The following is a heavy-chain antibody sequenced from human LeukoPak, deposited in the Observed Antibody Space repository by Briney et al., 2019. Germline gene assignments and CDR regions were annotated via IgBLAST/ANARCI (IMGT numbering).Heavy chain of an antibody. CDR1: GFTFSSYS. D-gene: IGHD3-16*01. J-gene: IGHJ4*02. CDR3: ATFGVSGYYDVDY. CDR2: ISSSGSTT. V-gene: IGHV3-48*04. Sequence: GGSLRLSCAASGFTFSSYSMNWVRQAPGKGLEWVSYISSSGSTTYYADSVKGRFTISRDNAKNSLYLQMNSLRAEDTAVYYYATFGVSGYYDVDYWGQGTLVTVSS.